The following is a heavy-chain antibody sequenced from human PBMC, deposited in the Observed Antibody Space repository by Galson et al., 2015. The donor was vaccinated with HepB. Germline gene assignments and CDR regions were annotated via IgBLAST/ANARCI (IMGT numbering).Heavy chain of an antibody. Sequence: SVKVSCKASGYTFTSYGISWVRQAPGQGLEWMGWISAYNGNTNYAQKLQGRVTMTTDTSTSTAYMELRSLRSDDTAVYYCARDGSIMGVWFGELSFDPWGQGTLVTVSS. D-gene: IGHD3-10*01. CDR3: ARDGSIMGVWFGELSFDP. CDR1: GYTFTSYG. J-gene: IGHJ5*02. V-gene: IGHV1-18*01. CDR2: ISAYNGNT.